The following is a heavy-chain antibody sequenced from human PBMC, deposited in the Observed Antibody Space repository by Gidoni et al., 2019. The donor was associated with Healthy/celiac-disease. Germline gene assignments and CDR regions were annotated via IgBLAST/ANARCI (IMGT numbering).Heavy chain of an antibody. Sequence: EVQLVEYGGGLVKPGGSLRRACAASGFTFSSYSMNWVRQAPGKGLEWVSSISSSSSYIYYADSVKVRFTISRDNAKNSLYLQMNSLRAEDTAVYYCARDILEGIVVFDYWGQGTLVTVSS. V-gene: IGHV3-21*01. J-gene: IGHJ4*02. CDR1: GFTFSSYS. CDR3: ARDILEGIVVFDY. CDR2: ISSSSSYI. D-gene: IGHD3-22*01.